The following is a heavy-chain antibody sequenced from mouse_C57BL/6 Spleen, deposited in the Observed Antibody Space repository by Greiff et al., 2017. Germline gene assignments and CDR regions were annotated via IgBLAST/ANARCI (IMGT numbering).Heavy chain of an antibody. J-gene: IGHJ4*01. CDR3: ARGEESTVVVRGYAMDY. CDR2: INPNNGGT. Sequence: VQLQQSGPELVKPGASVKMSCKASGYTFTDYNMHWVKQSHGKSLEWIGYINPNNGGTSYNQKFKGKATLTVNKSSSTAYMELRSLTSEDSAVYYCARGEESTVVVRGYAMDYWGQGTSVTVSS. D-gene: IGHD1-1*01. CDR1: GYTFTDYN. V-gene: IGHV1-22*01.